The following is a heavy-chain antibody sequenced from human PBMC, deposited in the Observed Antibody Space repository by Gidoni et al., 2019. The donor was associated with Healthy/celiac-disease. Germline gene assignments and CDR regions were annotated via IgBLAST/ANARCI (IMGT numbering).Heavy chain of an antibody. Sequence: VKPSETLSLTCTVSGGSVSSGSYYWSWIRQPPGKGLEWIGYIYYSGSTNYNPSLKSRVTISVDTSKNQFSLKLSSVTAADTAVYYCARVYYDSSGIIPDYWGQGTLVTVSS. CDR3: ARVYYDSSGIIPDY. J-gene: IGHJ4*02. CDR1: GGSVSSGSYY. CDR2: IYYSGST. V-gene: IGHV4-61*01. D-gene: IGHD3-22*01.